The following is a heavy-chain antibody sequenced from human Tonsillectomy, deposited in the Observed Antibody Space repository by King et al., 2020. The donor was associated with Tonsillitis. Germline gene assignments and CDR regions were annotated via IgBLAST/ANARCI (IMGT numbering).Heavy chain of an antibody. J-gene: IGHJ5*02. D-gene: IGHD2-2*01. CDR2: ISSSSIYI. CDR3: AREVPAATNWFDP. Sequence: VQLVQSGGGLVKPGGSLRLSCAASGFTFSDYYMSWIRQAPGKGLEWVSYISSSSIYINYADSVKCRFTISRDNAKKSLYLQMNSLRAEDTAVYYCAREVPAATNWFDPWGQGTLVSVSS. V-gene: IGHV3-11*05. CDR1: GFTFSDYY.